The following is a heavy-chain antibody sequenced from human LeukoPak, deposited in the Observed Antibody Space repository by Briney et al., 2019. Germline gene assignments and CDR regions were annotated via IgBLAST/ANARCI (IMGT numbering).Heavy chain of an antibody. V-gene: IGHV1-18*01. CDR3: ARPVTLWDGGQWPRHKQYYFDY. CDR1: GYTFTSYG. D-gene: IGHD4-4*01. J-gene: IGHJ4*02. Sequence: ASVKVSCKASGYTFTSYGISWVRQAPGQGLEWMGWICAYNGNTNYAQKLQGRVTMTTDTSTSTAYMELRSLRSDDTAVYYCARPVTLWDGGQWPRHKQYYFDYWGQGTLVTVSS. CDR2: ICAYNGNT.